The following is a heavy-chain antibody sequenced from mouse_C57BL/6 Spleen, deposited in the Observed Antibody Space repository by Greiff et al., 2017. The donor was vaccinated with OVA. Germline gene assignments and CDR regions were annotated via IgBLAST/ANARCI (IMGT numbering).Heavy chain of an antibody. CDR3: ARPFYYDYDGGFAY. J-gene: IGHJ3*01. V-gene: IGHV5-17*01. CDR1: GFTFSDYG. D-gene: IGHD2-4*01. Sequence: EVHLVESGGGLVKPGGSLKLSCAASGFTFSDYGMHWVRQAPEKGLAWVAYISSGSSTIYYADTVKGRFTIARDNAKNTLFLQMTSLRSEDTAMYYCARPFYYDYDGGFAYWGQGTLVTVSA. CDR2: ISSGSSTI.